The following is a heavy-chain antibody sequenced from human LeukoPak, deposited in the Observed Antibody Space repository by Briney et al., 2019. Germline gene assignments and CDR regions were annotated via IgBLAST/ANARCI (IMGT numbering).Heavy chain of an antibody. CDR3: ARGVVGATVDY. V-gene: IGHV4-39*01. CDR1: GGSISSSTYY. CDR2: VYYTRST. D-gene: IGHD1-26*01. J-gene: IGHJ4*02. Sequence: SETLSLTCTVSGGSISSSTYYWGWIRQPPGKGLEWVGSVYYTRSTYYNPSLKSRVTISVDTSKNQFSLKLTSVTATDTAVYYCARGVVGATVDYWGQGTLVTVSS.